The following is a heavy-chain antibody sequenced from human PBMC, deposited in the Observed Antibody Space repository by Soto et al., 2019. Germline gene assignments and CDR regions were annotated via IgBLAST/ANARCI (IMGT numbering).Heavy chain of an antibody. D-gene: IGHD3-3*01. J-gene: IGHJ3*01. CDR2: INHSGST. CDR1: GGSFSGYY. V-gene: IGHV4-34*01. CDR3: ARGNQLRFLVF. Sequence: ASETLSLTCAVYGGSFSGYYLSWIRQPPGKGLEWIGEINHSGSTNYNPSLKSRVTISVDTSKNQFSLKLSSVTAADTAVYYCARGNQLRFLVFWGQGTMVTVSS.